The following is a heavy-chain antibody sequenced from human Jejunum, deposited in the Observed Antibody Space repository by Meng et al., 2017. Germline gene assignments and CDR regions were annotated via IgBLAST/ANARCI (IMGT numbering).Heavy chain of an antibody. V-gene: IGHV3-21*01. Sequence: GESLKISCSASGFTFSSYTVHWVRQAPGKGLEWVASISDTSRYIYYTKSVSGRFTISRDNAKNSLFLQMNSLRADDTGVYYCARGGREWNLLGSIDYWGQGAMVTVSS. D-gene: IGHD1-1*01. CDR2: ISDTSRYI. CDR3: ARGGREWNLLGSIDY. J-gene: IGHJ4*02. CDR1: GFTFSSYT.